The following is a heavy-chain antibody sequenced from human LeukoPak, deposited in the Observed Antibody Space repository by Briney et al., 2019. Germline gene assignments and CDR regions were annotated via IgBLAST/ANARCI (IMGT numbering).Heavy chain of an antibody. Sequence: GASVKVSCKASGGTFSNHAISWVRQAPGQGLEWMGGIIPIFGTANYAQKFQGRVTITADKSTSTAYMELSSLRSEDTAVYYCARRHYDILTHDDEGFDPWGQGTLVNVSS. CDR1: GGTFSNHA. D-gene: IGHD3-9*01. CDR2: IIPIFGTA. J-gene: IGHJ5*02. CDR3: ARRHYDILTHDDEGFDP. V-gene: IGHV1-69*06.